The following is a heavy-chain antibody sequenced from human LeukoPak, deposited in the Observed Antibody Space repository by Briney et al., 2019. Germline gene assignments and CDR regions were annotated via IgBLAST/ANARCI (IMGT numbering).Heavy chain of an antibody. D-gene: IGHD2-15*01. J-gene: IGHJ5*02. CDR3: AREVVAATHWFDP. CDR2: IYYTGST. V-gene: IGHV4-39*07. CDR1: GGSISSSSYY. Sequence: SETLSLTRTVSGGSISSSSYYWGWIRQSPGKGLEWIGSIYYTGSTYYNPSLKSRVTISVDTSKNQFSLKLSSVTAADTAVYYCAREVVAATHWFDPWGQGTLVTVSS.